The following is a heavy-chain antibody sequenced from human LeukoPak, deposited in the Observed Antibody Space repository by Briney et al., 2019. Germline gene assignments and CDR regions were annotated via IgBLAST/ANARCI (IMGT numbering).Heavy chain of an antibody. CDR3: ARGRYCSSTSCYVYYFDY. D-gene: IGHD2-2*01. CDR2: INHSGST. CDR1: GGSFSGYY. Sequence: SETLSLTCAVYGGSFSGYYWSWIRQPPGKGLEWIGEINHSGSTNYNPSLKSRVTISVDTSKNQFSLKLSSVTAADTAVYYCARGRYCSSTSCYVYYFDYWGQGTLVTASS. V-gene: IGHV4-34*01. J-gene: IGHJ4*02.